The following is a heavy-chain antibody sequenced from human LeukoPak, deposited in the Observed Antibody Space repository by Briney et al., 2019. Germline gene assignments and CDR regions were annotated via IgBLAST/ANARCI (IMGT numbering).Heavy chain of an antibody. Sequence: ASVKVSCKASGYTFTSYGISWVRQAPGQGLEWMGWISAYNGNTNYAQKFQGRVTITADESTSTAYMELSSLRSEDTAVYYCASAPQYYYDSSGYPGYFQHWGQGTLVTVSS. J-gene: IGHJ1*01. CDR1: GYTFTSYG. CDR2: ISAYNGNT. CDR3: ASAPQYYYDSSGYPGYFQH. D-gene: IGHD3-22*01. V-gene: IGHV1-18*01.